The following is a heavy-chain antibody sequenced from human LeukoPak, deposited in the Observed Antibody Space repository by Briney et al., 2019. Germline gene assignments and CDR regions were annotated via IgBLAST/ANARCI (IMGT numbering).Heavy chain of an antibody. CDR1: GYSFTGFY. CDR3: ARADAGIAVAPSDY. D-gene: IGHD6-19*01. CDR2: ISAYNGNT. V-gene: IGHV1-18*04. J-gene: IGHJ4*02. Sequence: ASVKVSCKASGYSFTGFYIHWVRQAPGQGLEWMGWISAYNGNTNYAQKLQGRVTMTTDTSTSTAYMELRSLRSDDTAVYYCARADAGIAVAPSDYWGQGTLVTVSS.